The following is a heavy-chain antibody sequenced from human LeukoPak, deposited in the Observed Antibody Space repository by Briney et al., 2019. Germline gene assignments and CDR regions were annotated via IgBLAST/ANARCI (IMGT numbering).Heavy chain of an antibody. J-gene: IGHJ2*01. Sequence: GGSLRLSCAASGFIFSNYAMTWVRQAPGKGLEWVPSISMTGGSTYYADSVKGRFTISRDNSKNTLLLQMKDLRAEDTAVYYCARDLEIVAAGWYFDLWGRGTLVIVSS. CDR3: ARDLEIVAAGWYFDL. CDR1: GFIFSNYA. CDR2: ISMTGGST. D-gene: IGHD6-13*01. V-gene: IGHV3-23*01.